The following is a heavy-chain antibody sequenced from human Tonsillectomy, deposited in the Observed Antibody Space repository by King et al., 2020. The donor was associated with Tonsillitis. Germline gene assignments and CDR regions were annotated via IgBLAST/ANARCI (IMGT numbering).Heavy chain of an antibody. CDR3: ARDPSNGLYFDY. Sequence: VQLVESGGGVVQPGRSLRLSCAASGFTFSTYGMHWVRQAPGRGLEWVAVLAYDGSNKYYADSVKGRFTISRDNSKNTLYLQMNSLRAEDTAVYYCARDPSNGLYFDYWGQETLVTVSS. V-gene: IGHV3-33*05. CDR1: GFTFSTYG. D-gene: IGHD6-19*01. CDR2: LAYDGSNK. J-gene: IGHJ4*02.